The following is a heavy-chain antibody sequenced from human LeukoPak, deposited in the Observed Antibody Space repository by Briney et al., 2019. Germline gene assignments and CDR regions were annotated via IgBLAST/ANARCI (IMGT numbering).Heavy chain of an antibody. CDR1: GGSFSGYY. V-gene: IGHV4-34*01. J-gene: IGHJ4*02. D-gene: IGHD3-9*01. CDR2: INHSGST. Sequence: PSETLSLTCAVYGGSFSGYYWSWIRQPPGKGLEWIGEINHSGSTNYNPSLKSRVTISADTSKNQFSLKLSSVTAADTAVYYCARVAVLRYFDWLSSISYFDYWGQGTLVTVSS. CDR3: ARVAVLRYFDWLSSISYFDY.